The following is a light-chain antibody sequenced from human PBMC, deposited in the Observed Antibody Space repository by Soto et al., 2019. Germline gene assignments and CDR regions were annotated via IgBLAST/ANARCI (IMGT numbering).Light chain of an antibody. Sequence: EIVVTQSPGILSVSPGDRATLSCRASQSVGRNLAWYQQKPGQAPTLLIYAASTRATGLPARFSGSGSGTDFTLTSSSLQSEDFEVYSCQEYSKWPLFTFGPGTIVDIK. V-gene: IGKV3-15*01. CDR2: AAS. J-gene: IGKJ3*01. CDR3: QEYSKWPLFT. CDR1: QSVGRN.